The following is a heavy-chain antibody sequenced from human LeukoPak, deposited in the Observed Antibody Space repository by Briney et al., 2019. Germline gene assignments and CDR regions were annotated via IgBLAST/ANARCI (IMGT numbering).Heavy chain of an antibody. J-gene: IGHJ2*01. CDR3: AREGPGRYFDL. V-gene: IGHV3-13*01. CDR1: GFTFSSYD. CDR2: IGTAGDT. D-gene: IGHD3-10*01. Sequence: GGSLRLSCAAPGFTFSSYDMHWVRQATGKGLEWVSAIGTAGDTYYPGSVKGRFTISRENAKNSLYLQMNSLRAGDTAVYYCAREGPGRYFDLWGRGTLVTVSS.